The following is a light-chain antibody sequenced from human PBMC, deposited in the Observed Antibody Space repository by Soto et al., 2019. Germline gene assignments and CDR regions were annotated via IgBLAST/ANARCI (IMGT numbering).Light chain of an antibody. CDR1: SSDVGIYNY. CDR3: SSHAGTIL. CDR2: EVT. J-gene: IGLJ2*01. Sequence: QSALTQPPSASGSPGQSVTISCTGTSSDVGIYNYVSWYQQHPGRAPKLIIYEVTKRPSGVPDRFSGSKSGNTASLTVSGLQAEDEADYYCSSHAGTILFGGGTKLTLL. V-gene: IGLV2-8*01.